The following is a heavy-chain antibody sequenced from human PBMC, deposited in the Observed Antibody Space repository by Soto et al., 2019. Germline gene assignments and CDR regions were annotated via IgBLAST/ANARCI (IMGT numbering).Heavy chain of an antibody. CDR2: IWYDGSDK. J-gene: IGHJ4*02. Sequence: QVLLVESGGGVVQPGRSLRLSCAASGFTFSSYGMHWVRQAPGKGLEWVAVIWYDGSDKYYADSVKGRFTISRDNSKNTRYLQVNSLRAEDTAVYYCGRDWAAAIDYWGQGTLVTVSS. D-gene: IGHD6-13*01. CDR1: GFTFSSYG. V-gene: IGHV3-33*01. CDR3: GRDWAAAIDY.